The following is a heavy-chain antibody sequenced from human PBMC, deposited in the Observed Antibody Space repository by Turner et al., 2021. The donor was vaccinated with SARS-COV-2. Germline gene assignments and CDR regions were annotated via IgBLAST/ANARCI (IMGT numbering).Heavy chain of an antibody. CDR1: GGSFRGYY. D-gene: IGHD2-21*02. CDR3: ARVNYGGVTVRDYYSYYGMDV. J-gene: IGHJ6*02. Sequence: QVQLQQWGAGLLKPSETLSLTCAAYGGSFRGYYWSWIRQSPGKGLEWIGEISHSGSTTYNPSLKSRVTLSVDRSKIQFSLRLSSVTAADTAVYYCARVNYGGVTVRDYYSYYGMDVWGQGTTVTVS. CDR2: ISHSGST. V-gene: IGHV4-34*01.